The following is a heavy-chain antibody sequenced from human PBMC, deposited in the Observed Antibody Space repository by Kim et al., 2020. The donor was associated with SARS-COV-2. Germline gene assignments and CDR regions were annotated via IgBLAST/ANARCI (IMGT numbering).Heavy chain of an antibody. D-gene: IGHD6-13*01. CDR3: ARAIGAAAGYNWFDP. J-gene: IGHJ5*02. Sequence: QKFQGRVTMTRDTSTSTVYMELSSLRSEDTAVYYCARAIGAAAGYNWFDPWGQGTLVTVSS. V-gene: IGHV1-46*01.